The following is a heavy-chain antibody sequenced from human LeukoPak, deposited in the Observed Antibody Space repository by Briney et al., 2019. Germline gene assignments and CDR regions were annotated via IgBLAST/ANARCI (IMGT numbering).Heavy chain of an antibody. Sequence: GGSLRLSFAASGFPFSSYAMHWVRQAPGKGLEWVAVISYDGSNKYYADSVKGRFTISRDNSKNTLYLQMNSLRAEDTAVYYCAREGGDTAMAFDYWGQGTLVTVSS. V-gene: IGHV3-30*04. D-gene: IGHD5-18*01. CDR3: AREGGDTAMAFDY. CDR2: ISYDGSNK. CDR1: GFPFSSYA. J-gene: IGHJ4*02.